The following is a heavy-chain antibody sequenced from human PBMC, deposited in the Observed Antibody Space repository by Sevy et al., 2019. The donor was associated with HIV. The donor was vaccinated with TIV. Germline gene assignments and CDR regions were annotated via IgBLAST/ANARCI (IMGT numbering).Heavy chain of an antibody. J-gene: IGHJ4*02. Sequence: ASVKVSCKVSGYTLTELSMHWVRQAPGKGLEWMGGFDPEDGETIYAQKFQGRVTMTEDTSTDTAYLELSSLRSEDTAVYYCATEKGLYSSGWYEPYWGQGTLVTVSS. D-gene: IGHD6-19*01. CDR3: ATEKGLYSSGWYEPY. CDR2: FDPEDGET. V-gene: IGHV1-24*01. CDR1: GYTLTELS.